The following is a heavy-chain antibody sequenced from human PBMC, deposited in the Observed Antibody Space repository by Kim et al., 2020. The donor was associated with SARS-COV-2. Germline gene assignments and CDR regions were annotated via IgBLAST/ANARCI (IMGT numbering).Heavy chain of an antibody. CDR1: GGSISSSSYY. D-gene: IGHD6-13*01. Sequence: SETLSLTCTVSGGSISSSSYYWGWIRQPPGKGLEWIGSIYYSGSTYYNPSLKSRVTISVDTSKNQFSLKLSSVTAADTAVYYCARRGIAARTFARFFDYWGQGTLVTVSS. J-gene: IGHJ4*02. V-gene: IGHV4-39*01. CDR3: ARRGIAARTFARFFDY. CDR2: IYYSGST.